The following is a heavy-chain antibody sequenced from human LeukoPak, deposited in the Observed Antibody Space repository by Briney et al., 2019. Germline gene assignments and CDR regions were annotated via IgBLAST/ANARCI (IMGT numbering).Heavy chain of an antibody. D-gene: IGHD2-15*01. V-gene: IGHV3-48*02. Sequence: RESLRLSCAASGFTFSSYWMTWVRQAPGKGLEWVSYFRRSSKTIYYADSVKGRFTISRDNAKNALYLQMNSLRDEDTAVYYCASSSGLVVGGFDIWGQGTIVSLST. CDR2: FRRSSKTI. J-gene: IGHJ3*02. CDR1: GFTFSSYW. CDR3: ASSSGLVVGGFDI.